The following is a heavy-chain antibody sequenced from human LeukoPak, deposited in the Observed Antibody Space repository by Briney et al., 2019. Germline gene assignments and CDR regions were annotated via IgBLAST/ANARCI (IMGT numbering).Heavy chain of an antibody. Sequence: SETLSLTCAVYGGSFSGYYWSWIRQPPGKGLEWIGEINHSGSTYYNPSLKSRVTISVDTSKNQFSLKLSSVTAADTAVYYCARQTRLDSSGYYYGIFGYWGQGTLVTVSS. CDR3: ARQTRLDSSGYYYGIFGY. CDR1: GGSFSGYY. CDR2: INHSGST. D-gene: IGHD3-22*01. J-gene: IGHJ4*02. V-gene: IGHV4-34*01.